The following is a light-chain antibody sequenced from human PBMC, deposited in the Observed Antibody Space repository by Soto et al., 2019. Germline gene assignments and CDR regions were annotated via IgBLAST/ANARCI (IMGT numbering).Light chain of an antibody. CDR1: QGIRDY. CDR3: QQLNSYPFT. V-gene: IGKV1-9*01. J-gene: IGKJ3*01. Sequence: IQLTQSPSSLSASVGDRVTITCRASQGIRDYLAWYQQKPGKAPKLLISAASVLEIGDPSRFSGSGSGTDFTLTISSLQPEDFATYYCQQLNSYPFTFGPGAKVDIK. CDR2: AAS.